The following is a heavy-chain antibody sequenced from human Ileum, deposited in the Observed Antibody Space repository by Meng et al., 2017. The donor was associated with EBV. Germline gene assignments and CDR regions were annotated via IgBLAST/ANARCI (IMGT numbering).Heavy chain of an antibody. CDR3: ARDIALAGIHGGDYFDY. D-gene: IGHD6-19*01. CDR1: GSPVVTSTSF. CDR2: IYQSGRT. J-gene: IGHJ4*02. Sequence: HRPGSGPGIEEPSGTLSPRPSVAGSPVVTSTSFWGGLGPPPGQRREWIGIIYQSGRTRYNPSLKNRATISLDTSKNRFSLKLTSVTDADTAIYYCARDIALAGIHGGDYFDYWGQGTLVTVSS. V-gene: IGHV4-39*07.